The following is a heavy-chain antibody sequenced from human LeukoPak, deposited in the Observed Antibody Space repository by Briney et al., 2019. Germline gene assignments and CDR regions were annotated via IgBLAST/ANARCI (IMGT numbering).Heavy chain of an antibody. CDR3: AKVYYYNSVFDY. V-gene: IGHV3-23*01. CDR2: ISGSGGST. CDR1: GFTFSSYA. Sequence: GGSQRLSCAAPGFTFSSYAMSWVRQAPGKGLEWVSAISGSGGSTYYADSVKRRFIISSDNSKNTLYLQTNSLRAEDTAVYYCAKVYYYNSVFDYWVQGTLVTVCS. D-gene: IGHD3-22*01. J-gene: IGHJ4*02.